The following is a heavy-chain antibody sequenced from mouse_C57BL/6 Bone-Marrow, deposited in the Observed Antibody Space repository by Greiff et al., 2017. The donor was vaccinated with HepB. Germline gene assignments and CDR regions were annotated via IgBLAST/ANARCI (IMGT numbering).Heavy chain of an antibody. CDR1: GFTFSDYG. CDR3: ARGVRGYAMDY. Sequence: EVKVVESGGGLVKPGGSLKLSCAASGFTFSDYGMHWVRQAPEKGLEWVAYISSGSSTIYYADTVKGRFTISRDNAKNTLFLQMTSLRSEDTAMYYCARGVRGYAMDYWGQGTSVTVSS. D-gene: IGHD2-14*01. J-gene: IGHJ4*01. CDR2: ISSGSSTI. V-gene: IGHV5-17*01.